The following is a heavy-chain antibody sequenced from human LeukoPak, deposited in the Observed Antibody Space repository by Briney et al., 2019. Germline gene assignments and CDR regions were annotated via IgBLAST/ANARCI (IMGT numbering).Heavy chain of an antibody. V-gene: IGHV3-23*01. CDR2: LSGSGGGT. CDR1: GITLSNYV. CDR3: AKRGVVIRVFLVGFHKEAYYFDS. D-gene: IGHD3-10*01. J-gene: IGHJ4*02. Sequence: GGSLRLSCAVSGITLSNYVMSWVRQAPGKGLEWVAGLSGSGGGTNYADSVQGRFTISRDNPKNTLYPQMNSLRAEDTAVYFCAKRGVVIRVFLVGFHKEAYYFDSWGQGALVTVSS.